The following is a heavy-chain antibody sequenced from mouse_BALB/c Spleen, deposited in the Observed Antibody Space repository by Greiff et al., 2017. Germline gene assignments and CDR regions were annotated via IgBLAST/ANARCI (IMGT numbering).Heavy chain of an antibody. CDR1: AYSITSDYA. V-gene: IGHV3-2*02. D-gene: IGHD1-2*01. Sequence: EVHLVESGPGLVKPSQSLSLTCTVTAYSITSDYAWNWIRQFPGNKLEWMGYISYSGSTSYNPSLKSRISITRDTSKNQFFLQLNSVTTEDTATYYCARGTTAYFDYWGQGTTLTVSS. CDR2: ISYSGST. CDR3: ARGTTAYFDY. J-gene: IGHJ2*01.